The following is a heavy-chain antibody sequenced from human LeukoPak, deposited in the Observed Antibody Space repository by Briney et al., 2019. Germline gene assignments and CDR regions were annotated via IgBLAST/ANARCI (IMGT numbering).Heavy chain of an antibody. CDR3: ARDLGYCSGGSCPDYYFDY. J-gene: IGHJ4*02. Sequence: SVKVTCKASGGTFSSYAISWVRQAPGQGLEWMGGIIPIFGTANYAQKFQGRVTITADESTSTAYMELSSLRSEDTAVYYCARDLGYCSGGSCPDYYFDYWGQGTLVTVSS. D-gene: IGHD2-15*01. V-gene: IGHV1-69*13. CDR2: IIPIFGTA. CDR1: GGTFSSYA.